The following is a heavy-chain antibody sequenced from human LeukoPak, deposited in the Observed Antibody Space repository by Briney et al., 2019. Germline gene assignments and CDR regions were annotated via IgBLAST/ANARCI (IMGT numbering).Heavy chain of an antibody. CDR1: GDSISTYY. J-gene: IGHJ4*02. D-gene: IGHD3-22*01. CDR3: ARAGNGYYPFDY. Sequence: SGTLSLTCTVSGDSISTYYWSWIRQPPGNGLEWIGDVFHSGSSNYNPSLKSRVTISVDTSKNQFSLILTSVIAADTAVYYCARAGNGYYPFDYWGQGTLVTVSS. V-gene: IGHV4-59*01. CDR2: VFHSGSS.